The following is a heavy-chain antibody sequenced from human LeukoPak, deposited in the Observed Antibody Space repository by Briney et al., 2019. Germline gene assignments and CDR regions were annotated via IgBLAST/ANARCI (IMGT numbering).Heavy chain of an antibody. D-gene: IGHD1-26*01. CDR2: SRNKANSYST. J-gene: IGHJ6*03. CDR1: GYTSSDHD. Sequence: GGSLRLSCAASGYTSSDHDMVWVRQAPGKGLEWIGRSRNKANSYSTEYAASVKGRFTISRDESESSQYVHMKGLKTEDTAVYYCGVGASIANYYSYLDLGGKGTTVTVSS. V-gene: IGHV3-72*01. CDR3: GVGASIANYYSYLDL.